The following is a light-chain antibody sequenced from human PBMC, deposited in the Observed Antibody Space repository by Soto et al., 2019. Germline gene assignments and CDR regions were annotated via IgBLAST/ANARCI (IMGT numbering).Light chain of an antibody. Sequence: EIVLTQSPGTLSLSPGERATLSCRASQSVSSSYLVWHQQKPGQAPRLLIYAASRRATGIPDRFSGSGSGTDFTLTISRLEPEDFAVYYCQQFSNWPPITFGQGTRLEIK. J-gene: IGKJ5*01. CDR2: AAS. CDR3: QQFSNWPPIT. V-gene: IGKV3-20*01. CDR1: QSVSSSY.